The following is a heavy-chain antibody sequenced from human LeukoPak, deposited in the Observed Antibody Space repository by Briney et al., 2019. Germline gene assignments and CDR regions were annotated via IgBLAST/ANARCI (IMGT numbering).Heavy chain of an antibody. Sequence: PSETLSLTCTVSGGSIDSYYWSWIRQPPGKGLEWIGYIYYTGSTEYHPSLKSRVTISLDTSKNQFSLKLTSVTAADTAVYYCARVYQSAEFYFDYWGQGNLVSVSS. CDR3: ARVYQSAEFYFDY. J-gene: IGHJ4*02. CDR1: GGSIDSYY. CDR2: IYYTGST. V-gene: IGHV4-59*01. D-gene: IGHD2-2*01.